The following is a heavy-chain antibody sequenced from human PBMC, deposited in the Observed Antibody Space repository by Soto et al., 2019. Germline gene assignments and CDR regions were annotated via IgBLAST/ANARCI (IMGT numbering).Heavy chain of an antibody. CDR1: GFTFNNYA. V-gene: IGHV3-23*01. CDR3: AKCFRNYAADNLDN. CDR2: ITGGGAGT. D-gene: IGHD4-4*01. Sequence: EVQLLESGGGLVQPGGSLRLSCAASGFTFNNYAMSWVRQAPGKGLEWVSTITGGGAGTYYADSVKGRFTISRDNSNNMLYLQMNSLRVEDTALSYCAKCFRNYAADNLDNWGQGTLVTVSS. J-gene: IGHJ4*02.